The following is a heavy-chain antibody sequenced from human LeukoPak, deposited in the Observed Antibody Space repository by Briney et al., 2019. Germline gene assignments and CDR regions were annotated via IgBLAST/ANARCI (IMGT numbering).Heavy chain of an antibody. D-gene: IGHD2-15*01. CDR3: ARRRDRYCSGGSCYSRWFDP. CDR2: IYPGDSDT. V-gene: IGHV5-51*01. J-gene: IGHJ5*02. CDR1: GYSSTSYW. Sequence: PGESLKISCKGSGYSSTSYWIGWVRQMPGKGLEWMGIIYPGDSDTRYSPSFQGQVTISADKSISTAYLQWSSLKASDTAMYYCARRRDRYCSGGSCYSRWFDPWGQGTLVTVSS.